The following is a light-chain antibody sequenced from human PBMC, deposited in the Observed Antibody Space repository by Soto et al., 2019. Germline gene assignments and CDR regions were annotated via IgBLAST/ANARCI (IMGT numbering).Light chain of an antibody. CDR3: QQYCHSPRT. V-gene: IGKV3-20*01. CDR1: QSVSNSF. J-gene: IGKJ1*01. CDR2: AAS. Sequence: EVVLTQSPGTLSLSPGERASLSCRASQSVSNSFLAWYQQKPGQSPRLLIYAASARAIGIPDRFSGSGSGTDFTLTISRLEPEDFAVYYCQQYCHSPRTFGQGTKVEVK.